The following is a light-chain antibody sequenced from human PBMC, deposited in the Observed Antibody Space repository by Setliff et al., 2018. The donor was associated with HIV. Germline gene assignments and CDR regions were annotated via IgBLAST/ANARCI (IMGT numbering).Light chain of an antibody. CDR2: DVY. J-gene: IGLJ1*01. V-gene: IGLV2-11*01. CDR1: SSDVGAYNF. CDR3: CSYAGTYTEI. Sequence: ALTQPRSVSGSPGQSVTFSCTGSSSDVGAYNFVSWYQQHPGKAPKLIIYDVYKRPSGVPDRFSGSKSGDTASLTISGLQSEDEADYYCCSYAGTYTEIFGTGTKVTVL.